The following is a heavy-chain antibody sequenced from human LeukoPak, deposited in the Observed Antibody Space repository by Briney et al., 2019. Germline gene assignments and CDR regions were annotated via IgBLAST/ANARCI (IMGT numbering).Heavy chain of an antibody. J-gene: IGHJ4*02. V-gene: IGHV1-2*02. CDR1: GYTFTGYY. Sequence: GASVKVSCKASGYTFTGYYMHWVRQAPGQGLEWMGWVNPNSGGTNCAQKIQGRVTMTRDTSISTAYMELSSLRSDDTAVYYCAREVASGSWDYWGQGTLVTVSS. D-gene: IGHD3-10*01. CDR2: VNPNSGGT. CDR3: AREVASGSWDY.